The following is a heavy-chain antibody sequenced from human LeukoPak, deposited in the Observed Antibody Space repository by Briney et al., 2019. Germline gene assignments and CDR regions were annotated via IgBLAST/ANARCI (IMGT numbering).Heavy chain of an antibody. CDR2: INPNSGGT. CDR3: ARSGRDFWSGYYSGAFDI. J-gene: IGHJ3*02. D-gene: IGHD3-3*01. CDR1: GYTFTGYY. V-gene: IGHV1-2*02. Sequence: ASVKVSCKASGYTFTGYYMHWVRQAPGQGLGWMGWINPNSGGTNYAQKFQGRVTMTRDTSISTAYMELSRLRSDDTAVYYCARSGRDFWSGYYSGAFDIWGQGTMVTVSS.